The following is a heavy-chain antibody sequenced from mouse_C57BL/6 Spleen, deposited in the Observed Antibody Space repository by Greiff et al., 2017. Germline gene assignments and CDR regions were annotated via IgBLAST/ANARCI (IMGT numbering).Heavy chain of an antibody. CDR2: IYPGSGNT. D-gene: IGHD2-1*01. V-gene: IGHV1-76*01. Sequence: QVHVKQSGAELVRPGASVKLSCKASGYTFTDYYINWVKQRPGQGLEWIARIYPGSGNTYYNEKFKGKATLTAEKSSSTAYMQLSSLTSEDSAVYFCARSGGLYGNYEHYAMDYWGQGTSVTVSS. CDR3: ARSGGLYGNYEHYAMDY. J-gene: IGHJ4*01. CDR1: GYTFTDYY.